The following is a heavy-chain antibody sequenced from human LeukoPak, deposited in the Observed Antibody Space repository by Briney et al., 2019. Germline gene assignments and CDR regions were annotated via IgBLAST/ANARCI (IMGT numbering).Heavy chain of an antibody. CDR3: AKEGAYPIITYDS. D-gene: IGHD3-10*01. Sequence: PGGSLRLSCAASGFTFSSYWRNWVRQAPGKGLEWVANIKRDGNEKNYVDSVKGRFSISRDNAKNSLYLQMDSLRAEDTAVYYCAKEGAYPIITYDSWGQGALVTVSS. J-gene: IGHJ5*01. CDR2: IKRDGNEK. CDR1: GFTFSSYW. V-gene: IGHV3-7*01.